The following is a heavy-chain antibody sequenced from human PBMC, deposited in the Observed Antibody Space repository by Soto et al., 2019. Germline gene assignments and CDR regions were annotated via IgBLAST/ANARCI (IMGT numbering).Heavy chain of an antibody. J-gene: IGHJ6*02. D-gene: IGHD6-6*01. CDR3: ARVEYSSSGGMDV. Sequence: PSETLSLTCSVSGDSINSDNYYWGWIRQPPGKGLEWIGSIYYSGSTYYNPSLKSRVTISVDTSKNQFSLKLSSVTAADTAVYYCARVEYSSSGGMDVWGQGTTVTVSS. V-gene: IGHV4-39*01. CDR1: GDSINSDNYY. CDR2: IYYSGST.